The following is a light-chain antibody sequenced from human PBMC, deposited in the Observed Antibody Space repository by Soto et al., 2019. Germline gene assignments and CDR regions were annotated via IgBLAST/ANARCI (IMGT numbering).Light chain of an antibody. CDR1: QSVSSTF. J-gene: IGKJ1*01. CDR3: QQYGGSPTWA. Sequence: EIVLTQSPGTLSLSPGERATLSCRASQSVSSTFLAWYQQKPGQAPRLLISGASRRATGIPDRFSGSGSGTDFAITISRIEPEDFAVYYCQQYGGSPTWAFGQGTKVEIK. CDR2: GAS. V-gene: IGKV3-20*01.